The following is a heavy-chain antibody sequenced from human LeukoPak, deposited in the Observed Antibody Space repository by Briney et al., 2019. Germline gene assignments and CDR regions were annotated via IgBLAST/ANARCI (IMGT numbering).Heavy chain of an antibody. CDR3: ARDSRYSGYDWGFCY. Sequence: SETLSLTCTVSGGSISSSSYYWGWIRQPPGKGLEWIGNIYYSGSTYYNPSLKSRVTISVDTSKNQFSLKLSSVTAADTAVYYCARDSRYSGYDWGFCYWGQGTLVTVSS. CDR1: GGSISSSSYY. V-gene: IGHV4-39*07. CDR2: IYYSGST. D-gene: IGHD5-12*01. J-gene: IGHJ4*02.